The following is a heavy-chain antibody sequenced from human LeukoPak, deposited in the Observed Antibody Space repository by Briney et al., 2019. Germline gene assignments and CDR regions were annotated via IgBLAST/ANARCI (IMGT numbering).Heavy chain of an antibody. CDR2: INHSGRT. V-gene: IGHV4-34*01. D-gene: IGHD3-22*01. Sequence: PSETLSLTCAVYGGSFSGYYWSWIRQPPGKGLEGIGEINHSGRTNYNPSLKSRVTISVDTSKNQFSLKLSSVTAADTAVYYCASLTVHSSGYYPGGYYFDYWGQGTLVTVSS. CDR3: ASLTVHSSGYYPGGYYFDY. J-gene: IGHJ4*02. CDR1: GGSFSGYY.